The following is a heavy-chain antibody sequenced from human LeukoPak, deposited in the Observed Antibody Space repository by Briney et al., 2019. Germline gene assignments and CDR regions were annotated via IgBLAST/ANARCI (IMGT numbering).Heavy chain of an antibody. CDR2: IYSGDST. J-gene: IGHJ4*02. V-gene: IGHV3-53*01. D-gene: IGHD3-22*01. Sequence: GGSLRLSCAASGFTFSSYAMSWVRQAPGKGLEWVSVIYSGDSTYYADSVKGRFTISRDNSKNTLYLQMNSLRAEDTAVYYCAREPYDSSGYYYDWGQGTLVTVSS. CDR1: GFTFSSYA. CDR3: AREPYDSSGYYYD.